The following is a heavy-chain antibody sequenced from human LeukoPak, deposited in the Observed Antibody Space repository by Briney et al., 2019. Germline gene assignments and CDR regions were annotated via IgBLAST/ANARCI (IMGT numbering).Heavy chain of an antibody. CDR3: ARKDRYSSGWYSY. CDR2: INHSGST. V-gene: IGHV4-34*01. Sequence: PSETLSLTCAVYGGSFSGYYWSWIRQPPGKGLEWIGEINHSGSTNYNPSLKSRVTISVDTSKNQFSLKLSSVTAADTAVYYCARKDRYSSGWYSYWGQGTLVTVSS. J-gene: IGHJ4*02. CDR1: GGSFSGYY. D-gene: IGHD6-19*01.